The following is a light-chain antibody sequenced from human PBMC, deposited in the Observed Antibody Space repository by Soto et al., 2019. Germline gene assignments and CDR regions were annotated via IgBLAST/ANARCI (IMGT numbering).Light chain of an antibody. V-gene: IGKV3-20*01. Sequence: EIVLTQSPGTLSLSPGERATLSCRASQSITRSYIAWYQQKPGQAPRLLIYDASRRATGMPDRFGGKGSGTDFNLNISRLEPEDFEVYYCQKYSSSPETFGQGNKVEIK. J-gene: IGKJ1*01. CDR1: QSITRSY. CDR2: DAS. CDR3: QKYSSSPET.